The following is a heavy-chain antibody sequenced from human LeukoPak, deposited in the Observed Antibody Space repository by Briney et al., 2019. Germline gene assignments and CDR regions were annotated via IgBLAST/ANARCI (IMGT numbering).Heavy chain of an antibody. CDR2: IYYSGST. J-gene: IGHJ5*02. Sequence: SETLSLTCTVSGGSISSSSYYWGWIRQAPGKGLEWIGSIYYSGSTYYNPSLKSRVTMSVDTSKNQFSLKLSSVTAADTAVYYCARDLNWFDPWGQGTLVTVSS. CDR3: ARDLNWFDP. V-gene: IGHV4-39*07. CDR1: GGSISSSSYY.